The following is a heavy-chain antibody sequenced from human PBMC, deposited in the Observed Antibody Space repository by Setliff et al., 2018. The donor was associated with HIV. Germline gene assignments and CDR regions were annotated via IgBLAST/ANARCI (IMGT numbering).Heavy chain of an antibody. D-gene: IGHD3-22*01. Sequence: ASVKVSCKVSGFTLREVSMHWVRQAPGKGLEWMGYFDPEDGETVYAQKFQGRVTMTGDTSISTAFLELTSLTSDDTAVYYCAREERTYFDRRGSRWFFDLWGRGTLVTVSS. J-gene: IGHJ2*01. CDR3: AREERTYFDRRGSRWFFDL. CDR1: GFTLREVS. V-gene: IGHV1-24*01. CDR2: FDPEDGET.